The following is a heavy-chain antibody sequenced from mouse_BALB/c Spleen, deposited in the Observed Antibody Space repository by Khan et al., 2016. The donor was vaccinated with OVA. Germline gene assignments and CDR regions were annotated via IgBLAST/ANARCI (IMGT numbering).Heavy chain of an antibody. J-gene: IGHJ3*01. Sequence: EVQLQQSGTVLARPGASVKMSCKASGYSFTSYLIHWVKQRPGQGLEWIGDIYPGNSATSYNQKFKDKAKLPAGPSASTAYMELSNLTNEDSAFYYCTRGGYSSFAYWGQGTLVTVSA. CDR3: TRGGYSSFAY. D-gene: IGHD1-3*01. CDR1: GYSFTSYL. V-gene: IGHV1-5*01. CDR2: IYPGNSAT.